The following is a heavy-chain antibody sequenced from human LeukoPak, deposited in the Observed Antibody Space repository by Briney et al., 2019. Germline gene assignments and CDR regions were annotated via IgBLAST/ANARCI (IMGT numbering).Heavy chain of an antibody. CDR2: ISSSGSTI. J-gene: IGHJ4*02. Sequence: GGSLRLSCAASGFTFSSYEMNWVRQAPGKGLEWVSYISSSGSTIYYADSVKGRFTISRDNAKNSLYLQMNSLRAEDTAVYYCARGGWERRREFDYWGQGTLVTVSS. V-gene: IGHV3-48*03. D-gene: IGHD1-26*01. CDR1: GFTFSSYE. CDR3: ARGGWERRREFDY.